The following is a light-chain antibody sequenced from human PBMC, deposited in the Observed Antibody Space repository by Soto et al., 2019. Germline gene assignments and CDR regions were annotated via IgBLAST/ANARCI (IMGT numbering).Light chain of an antibody. V-gene: IGKV1-33*01. J-gene: IGKJ5*01. Sequence: DIQMTQSRSSLSASVVARASITFQASQDIRDYLNWYQQKPGKAPKLLIYDASNLETGVPSRFSGSGAGTACTCTISSLQPEDISTDYCQQFEHPPITFCQGTRLEIK. CDR2: DAS. CDR3: QQFEHPPIT. CDR1: QDIRDY.